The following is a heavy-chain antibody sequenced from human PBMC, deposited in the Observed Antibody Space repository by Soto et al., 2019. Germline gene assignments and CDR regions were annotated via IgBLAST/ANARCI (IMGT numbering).Heavy chain of an antibody. CDR3: ARGQGYYYDSSGYRDY. CDR2: INPNSGGT. V-gene: IGHV1-2*02. Sequence: ASVKVSCKASGYTFTGYYMHWVRQAPGQGLEWMGWINPNSGGTNYAQKFQGRVTMTRDTSISTAYMELSRLRSDDTAVYYCARGQGYYYDSSGYRDYWGQGTLVTVPS. D-gene: IGHD3-22*01. J-gene: IGHJ4*02. CDR1: GYTFTGYY.